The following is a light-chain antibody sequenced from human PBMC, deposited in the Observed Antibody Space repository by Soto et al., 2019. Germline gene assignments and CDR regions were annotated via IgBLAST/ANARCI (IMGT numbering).Light chain of an antibody. CDR1: QDIGNY. CDR3: QQYDSLPLS. CDR2: DAS. Sequence: DIQMTQSPSSLSASVGDRVSITCQASQDIGNYLNWYQQKPGKAPKLLISDASNLEAGVPSRFSGRGSGTHFTVTISSLQPEDIATYYCQQYDSLPLSFDPGTKVDIK. J-gene: IGKJ3*01. V-gene: IGKV1-33*01.